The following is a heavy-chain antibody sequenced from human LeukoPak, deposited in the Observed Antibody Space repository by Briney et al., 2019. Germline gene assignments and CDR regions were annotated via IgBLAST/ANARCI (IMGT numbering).Heavy chain of an antibody. Sequence: GGSLRLSCAASGFTFSSYGMHWVRQAPGKGLEWVAFIRYDGSNKYYADSVKGRFTISRDNSKNTLYLQMNSLRAEDTAVYYCAKGVYDSSGYYGYWGQGTLVTVSS. CDR1: GFTFSSYG. J-gene: IGHJ4*02. V-gene: IGHV3-30*02. CDR2: IRYDGSNK. D-gene: IGHD3-22*01. CDR3: AKGVYDSSGYYGY.